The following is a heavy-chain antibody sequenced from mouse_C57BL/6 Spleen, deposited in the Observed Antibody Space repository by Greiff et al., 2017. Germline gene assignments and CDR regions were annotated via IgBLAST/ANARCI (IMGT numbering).Heavy chain of an antibody. Sequence: DVMLVESGGGLVKPGGSLKLSCAASGFTFSDYGMHWVRQAPEKGLEWVAYISSGSSTIYYADTVKGRFTISRDNAKNTLFLQMTSLRSEDTAMYYCARGGGYHFYYFDYWGQGTTLTVSS. CDR2: ISSGSSTI. V-gene: IGHV5-17*01. J-gene: IGHJ2*01. D-gene: IGHD1-1*02. CDR3: ARGGGYHFYYFDY. CDR1: GFTFSDYG.